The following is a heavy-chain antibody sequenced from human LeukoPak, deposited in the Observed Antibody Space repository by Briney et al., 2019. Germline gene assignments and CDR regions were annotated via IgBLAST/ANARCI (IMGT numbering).Heavy chain of an antibody. CDR1: GGSISSYC. Sequence: SETLSLTCTVSGGSISSYCWSWIRQPPGKGLEWIGYIYYSGSTNYNPSLKSRVTISVDTSKNQFSLKLSSVTAADTAVYYCARSLHDYGGNDYWGQGTLVTVSS. V-gene: IGHV4-59*08. D-gene: IGHD4-23*01. J-gene: IGHJ4*02. CDR3: ARSLHDYGGNDY. CDR2: IYYSGST.